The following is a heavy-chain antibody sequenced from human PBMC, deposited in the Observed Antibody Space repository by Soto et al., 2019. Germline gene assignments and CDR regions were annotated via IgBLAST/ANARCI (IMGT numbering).Heavy chain of an antibody. CDR3: AGLVGRGKFSRLQY. CDR1: GVSISVNTW. V-gene: IGHV4-4*02. Sequence: QVLLQETGPGLVKPSGTMSLTCAVSGVSISVNTWWSWVRQTAGKGLEWIGEILHSGSVNYNPSLKSLVTISIDKSKNQVSLRLSSMTAADTALYYCAGLVGRGKFSRLQYWGQGTLVTVSS. D-gene: IGHD6-6*01. CDR2: ILHSGSV. J-gene: IGHJ1*01.